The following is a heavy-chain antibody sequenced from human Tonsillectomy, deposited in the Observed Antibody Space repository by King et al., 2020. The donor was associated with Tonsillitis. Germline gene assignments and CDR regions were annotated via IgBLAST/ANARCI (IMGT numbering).Heavy chain of an antibody. J-gene: IGHJ4*02. CDR1: GYSFSKYG. CDR3: ARDPLGYYDSSGYIDY. D-gene: IGHD3-22*01. Sequence: QLVQSGAEVKKPGASVKVSCKASGYSFSKYGISWVRQAPGQGLEWMGWISAYNDNTKYPQKPQGRVTMTTDTSTSTAYMELRSLRSDDTAVYYCARDPLGYYDSSGYIDYWGQGTLVTVSS. V-gene: IGHV1-18*01. CDR2: ISAYNDNT.